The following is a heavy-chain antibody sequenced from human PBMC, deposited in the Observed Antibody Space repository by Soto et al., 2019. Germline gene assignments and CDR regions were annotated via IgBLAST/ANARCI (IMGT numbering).Heavy chain of an antibody. D-gene: IGHD2-15*01. Sequence: PGGSLRLSCAASGFTFSSYDMSWVRQAPGKGLEWVSAISGSGGSTYYADSVKGRFTISRDNSKNTLYLQMNSLRAEDTAVYYCAKGPFKSRDIVVVVAATPFDYWGQGTLVTVSS. CDR1: GFTFSSYD. J-gene: IGHJ4*02. CDR2: ISGSGGST. CDR3: AKGPFKSRDIVVVVAATPFDY. V-gene: IGHV3-23*01.